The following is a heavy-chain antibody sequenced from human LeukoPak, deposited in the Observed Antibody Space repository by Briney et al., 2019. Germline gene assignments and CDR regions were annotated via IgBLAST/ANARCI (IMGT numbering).Heavy chain of an antibody. V-gene: IGHV3-66*02. CDR3: ARDSSPVDYYYYYMDV. Sequence: GGSLRLSCAASGFTVSSNYMSWVRQAPGKGLEWVSVIYSGGSTYYADSVKGRFTISRDNSKNTLYLQMNSLRAEDTAVYYCARDSSPVDYYYYYMDVWSKGTTVTVSS. CDR2: IYSGGST. J-gene: IGHJ6*03. CDR1: GFTVSSNY. D-gene: IGHD6-6*01.